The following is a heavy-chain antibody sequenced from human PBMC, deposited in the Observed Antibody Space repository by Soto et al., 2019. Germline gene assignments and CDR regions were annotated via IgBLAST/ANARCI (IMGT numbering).Heavy chain of an antibody. CDR2: IDYSGST. CDR3: ARVGHYDGSGYNAFNI. V-gene: IGHV4-39*07. D-gene: IGHD3-22*01. Sequence: SETLSLTCTCSVGSISSTSDDWGWIRQARGKGLEGIGSIDYSGSTYYNPSLKSRVTISVDTSKHQFSLKLSSVTAADTGVYYCARVGHYDGSGYNAFNIWGQGTMVTVSS. J-gene: IGHJ3*02. CDR1: VGSISSTSDD.